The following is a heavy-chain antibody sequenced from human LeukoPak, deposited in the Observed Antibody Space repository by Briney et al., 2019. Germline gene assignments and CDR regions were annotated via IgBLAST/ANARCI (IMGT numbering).Heavy chain of an antibody. D-gene: IGHD2-2*01. J-gene: IGHJ4*02. CDR1: GLTVSSNF. CDR2: ISTSSGFI. Sequence: GGSLRLSCAASGLTVSSNFMSWVRQAPGKGLEWISYISTSSGFISYADSVKGRFTISRDNAKNSLYLQMNSLRAEDTAVYYCARGAFNTSPDYWGQGILVTVSS. V-gene: IGHV3-21*05. CDR3: ARGAFNTSPDY.